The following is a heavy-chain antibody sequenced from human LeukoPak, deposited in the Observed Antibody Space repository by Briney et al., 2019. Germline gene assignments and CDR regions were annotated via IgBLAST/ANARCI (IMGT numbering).Heavy chain of an antibody. CDR1: GYTFTSYG. D-gene: IGHD3-9*01. J-gene: IGHJ4*02. CDR2: NSAYNGNT. CDR3: ASSTFDDILTGYYNPTFDY. Sequence: GASVKVSCKASGYTFTSYGISWVRQAPGQGLEWMGWNSAYNGNTNYAQKLQGRVTMTTDTSTSTAYMELRSLRSDDTAVYYCASSTFDDILTGYYNPTFDYWGQGTLVTVSS. V-gene: IGHV1-18*01.